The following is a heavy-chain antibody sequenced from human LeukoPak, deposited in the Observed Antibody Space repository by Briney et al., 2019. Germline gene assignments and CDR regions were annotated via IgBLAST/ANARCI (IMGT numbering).Heavy chain of an antibody. D-gene: IGHD3-22*01. Sequence: PSETLSLTCTVSGGSISSLYWSWIRQPAGKGLEWIGRIYTSGSTKYNPSLKSRVTMSVDTSKNQFSLNLNSVTAADTAVYYCARDPGTMIEGYFDYWGQGILVTVSS. CDR2: IYTSGST. V-gene: IGHV4-4*07. CDR1: GGSISSLY. J-gene: IGHJ4*02. CDR3: ARDPGTMIEGYFDY.